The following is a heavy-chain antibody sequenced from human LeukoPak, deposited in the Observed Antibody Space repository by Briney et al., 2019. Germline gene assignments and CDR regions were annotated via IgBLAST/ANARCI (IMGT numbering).Heavy chain of an antibody. CDR1: GGSISSYY. Sequence: SETLSLTCTVSGGSISSYYWSWIRQPPGKGLEWIGYIYYSGSSNYNPSLKSRVTISVDTSKNQFSLKLSSVTAADTAVYYCARHVGSSGCYYFDYCGQGTLVTVSA. CDR3: ARHVGSSGCYYFDY. J-gene: IGHJ4*02. CDR2: IYYSGSS. V-gene: IGHV4-59*08. D-gene: IGHD6-19*01.